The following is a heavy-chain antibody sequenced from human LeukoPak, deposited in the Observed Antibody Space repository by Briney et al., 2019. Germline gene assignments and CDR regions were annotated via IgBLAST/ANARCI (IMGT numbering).Heavy chain of an antibody. CDR2: IIPIFGTA. D-gene: IGHD3-3*01. V-gene: IGHV1-69*05. Sequence: SVKVSCKASGGTFSSYAISWVRQAPGQGLEWMGGIIPIFGTANYAQKFQGRVTITTDESTSTAYMELSSLRSEDTAAYYCARVLRFFGRNWFDPWGQGTLVTVSS. J-gene: IGHJ5*02. CDR1: GGTFSSYA. CDR3: ARVLRFFGRNWFDP.